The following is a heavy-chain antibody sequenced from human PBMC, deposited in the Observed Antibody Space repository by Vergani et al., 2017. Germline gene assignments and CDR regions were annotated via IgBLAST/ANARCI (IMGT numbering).Heavy chain of an antibody. J-gene: IGHJ2*01. V-gene: IGHV4-31*03. Sequence: QVQLQESGPGLVKPSQTLSLTCTVSGGSISSGGYYWSWIRQHPGKGLEWIGYIYYSGSTYYNPSLKSRVTISVDTSKNQFSLKLSSVTAADTAVYYCARECKGVVRELNWYFDLWGRGTLVTVSS. CDR2: IYYSGST. CDR1: GGSISSGGYY. D-gene: IGHD2-2*01. CDR3: ARECKGVVRELNWYFDL.